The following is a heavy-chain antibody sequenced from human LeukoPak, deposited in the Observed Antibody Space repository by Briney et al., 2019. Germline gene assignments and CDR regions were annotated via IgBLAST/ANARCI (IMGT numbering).Heavy chain of an antibody. CDR2: ISSSSSYI. CDR3: ASPLTAAAGLNFDY. J-gene: IGHJ4*02. V-gene: IGHV3-21*01. CDR1: GFTFSSYS. Sequence: GGSLRLSCAASGFTFSSYSMNWVRQAPGKGLEWVSSISSSSSYIYYADSVKGRFTISRDNAKNSLYLQMNSLRAEDTAVYYCASPLTAAAGLNFDYWGQGTLVTVSS. D-gene: IGHD6-13*01.